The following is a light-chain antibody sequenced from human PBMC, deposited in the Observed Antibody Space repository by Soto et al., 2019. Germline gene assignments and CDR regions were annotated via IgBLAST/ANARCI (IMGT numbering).Light chain of an antibody. CDR3: LSSTSSSTFA. CDR2: DVT. V-gene: IGLV2-14*03. J-gene: IGLJ1*01. CDR1: SSDVGDSNF. Sequence: QSALTQPASISGSPGQSITISCAGTSSDVGDSNFVSWYQQHPGKAPKLLIYDVTTRPSGVSHRFSGSKSGNTASLTISGLHTDDEADYYCLSSTSSSTFAFGTGTKLTVL.